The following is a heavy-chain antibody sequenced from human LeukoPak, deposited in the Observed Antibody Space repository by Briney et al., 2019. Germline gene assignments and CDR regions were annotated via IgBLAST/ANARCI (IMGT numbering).Heavy chain of an antibody. CDR1: GFTLSSYA. J-gene: IGHJ3*02. Sequence: GGSLRLSCAASGFTLSSYAMHWVRQAPGKGLEWVAVISYDGSNKYYADSVKGRFTISRDNSKNTLYLQMNSLRAEDTAVYYCARVDCSSTSCYMENAFDIWGQGTMVTVSS. CDR3: ARVDCSSTSCYMENAFDI. V-gene: IGHV3-30*04. D-gene: IGHD2-2*02. CDR2: ISYDGSNK.